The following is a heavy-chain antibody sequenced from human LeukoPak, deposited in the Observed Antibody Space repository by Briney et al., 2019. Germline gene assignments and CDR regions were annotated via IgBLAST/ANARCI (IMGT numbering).Heavy chain of an antibody. V-gene: IGHV3-74*01. Sequence: GGSLRLSCAASGFTLSSYWMHWVRQAPGKGLVWVSRINSDGSSTSYADSVKGRFTISRDNAKNTLYLQMNSLRAEDTAVYYCARGGYYDSSGYYTIDYWGQGTLVTVSS. J-gene: IGHJ4*02. CDR1: GFTLSSYW. D-gene: IGHD3-22*01. CDR2: INSDGSST. CDR3: ARGGYYDSSGYYTIDY.